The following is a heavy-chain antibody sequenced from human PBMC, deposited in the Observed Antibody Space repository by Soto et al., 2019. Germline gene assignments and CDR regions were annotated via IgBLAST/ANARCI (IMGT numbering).Heavy chain of an antibody. CDR3: AIDSPPFDY. V-gene: IGHV1-18*01. Sequence: QVQLVQSGAEVKKSGASVKVSCKASGYTFSSYTISWVRQAPGQGLEWMGWISAYNGNTKYAQKLQDRVTMTTDTSANTAYMELRSLRSDDTAVYYCAIDSPPFDYWGKGTLVTVSS. CDR2: ISAYNGNT. CDR1: GYTFSSYT. J-gene: IGHJ4*02.